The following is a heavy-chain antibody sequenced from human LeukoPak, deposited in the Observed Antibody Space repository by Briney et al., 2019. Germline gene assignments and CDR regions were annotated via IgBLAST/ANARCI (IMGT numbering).Heavy chain of an antibody. D-gene: IGHD4-17*01. CDR2: ISAYNGNT. V-gene: IGHV1-18*01. Sequence: ASVKVSCKASGYTFTSYGISWVRQASGQGLEWMGRISAYNGNTNYAQKLQGRVTMTTDTSTSTAYMELRSLRSDDTAVYYCARGVTTVTAYYFDYWGQGTLVTVSS. CDR1: GYTFTSYG. CDR3: ARGVTTVTAYYFDY. J-gene: IGHJ4*02.